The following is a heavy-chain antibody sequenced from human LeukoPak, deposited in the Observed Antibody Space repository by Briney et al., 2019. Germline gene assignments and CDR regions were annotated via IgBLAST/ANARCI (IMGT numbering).Heavy chain of an antibody. D-gene: IGHD3-16*01. CDR2: IRIGGTR. CDR1: GFTVSHNF. CDR3: AREPSHDSCYDF. Sequence: PGGSLRLSCVASGFTVSHNFMDWVRQAPGKGLEWVSTIRIGGTRDYADSVKGRFIISRDNSKNTLYLQMNNLRVEDTAVYYCAREPSHDSCYDFWGHGTLVTVSS. V-gene: IGHV3-53*01. J-gene: IGHJ4*01.